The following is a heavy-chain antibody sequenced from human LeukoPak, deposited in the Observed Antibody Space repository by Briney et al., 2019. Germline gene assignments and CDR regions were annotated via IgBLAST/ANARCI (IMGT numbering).Heavy chain of an antibody. Sequence: PSETLSLTCAVYGGSFSGYYWSWIRQHPGKGLEWIGYIYYSGSTYYNPSLKSRVTISVDTSKNQFSLKLSSVTAADTAVYYCARAQFGETGVWGQGTLVTVSS. J-gene: IGHJ4*02. D-gene: IGHD3-3*01. CDR2: IYYSGST. CDR1: GGSFSGYY. V-gene: IGHV4-31*11. CDR3: ARAQFGETGV.